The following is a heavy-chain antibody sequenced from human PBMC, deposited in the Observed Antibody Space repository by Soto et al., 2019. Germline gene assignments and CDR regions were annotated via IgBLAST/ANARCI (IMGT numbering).Heavy chain of an antibody. CDR2: INPSSGST. J-gene: IGHJ5*02. V-gene: IGHV1-46*01. D-gene: IGHD2-15*01. CDR3: ARDLTDIVVVVAAIGWFDP. CDR1: GYSFTRYY. Sequence: ASVKVSCKASGYSFTRYYMHWVRQAPGQGLEWMGIINPSSGSTNYAQKFQGRVTMTRDMSTNTVYMEMSSLRSEDTAVYYCARDLTDIVVVVAAIGWFDPWGQGTLVNVSS.